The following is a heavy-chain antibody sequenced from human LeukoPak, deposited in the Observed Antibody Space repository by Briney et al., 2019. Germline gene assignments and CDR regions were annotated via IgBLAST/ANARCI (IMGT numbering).Heavy chain of an antibody. V-gene: IGHV3-49*03. Sequence: GGSLRLSCTASGFTFGDYAMSWFRQAPGKGLEWVGFIRSKAYGGTTEYAASVKGRFTISRDDSKSIAYLQMNSLETEDTAVYYCTRSITMVRGAPQNWFDPWGQGTLVTVSS. D-gene: IGHD3-10*01. J-gene: IGHJ5*02. CDR2: IRSKAYGGTT. CDR1: GFTFGDYA. CDR3: TRSITMVRGAPQNWFDP.